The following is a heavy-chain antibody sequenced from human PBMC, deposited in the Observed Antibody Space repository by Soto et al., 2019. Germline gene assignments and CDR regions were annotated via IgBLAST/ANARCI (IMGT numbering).Heavy chain of an antibody. V-gene: IGHV4-59*08. CDR1: GGSISSYY. D-gene: IGHD6-13*01. Sequence: SSETLSLTCTVSGGSISSYYWSWIRQPPGKGLEWIGYIYYSGSTNYNPSLKSRVTISVDTSKNQFSLKLSSVTAADTAVYYCARLIAERDYYYYYMDVWGKGTTVTVPS. CDR2: IYYSGST. J-gene: IGHJ6*03. CDR3: ARLIAERDYYYYYMDV.